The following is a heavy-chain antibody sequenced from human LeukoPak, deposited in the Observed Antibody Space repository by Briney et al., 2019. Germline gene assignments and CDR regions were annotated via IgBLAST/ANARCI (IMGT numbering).Heavy chain of an antibody. V-gene: IGHV4-59*02. CDR2: MYHTGTS. CDR1: GASVTSYY. Sequence: PSETLSLTCSVSGASVTSYYWNWIRQSPGKGLEWIGYMYHTGTSDYNPCLQSRITISLDTPNNKVSLTLSSVTAADTAVYYCATTRGYSTNDAFDIWGQGTRVTVSS. D-gene: IGHD5-18*01. J-gene: IGHJ3*02. CDR3: ATTRGYSTNDAFDI.